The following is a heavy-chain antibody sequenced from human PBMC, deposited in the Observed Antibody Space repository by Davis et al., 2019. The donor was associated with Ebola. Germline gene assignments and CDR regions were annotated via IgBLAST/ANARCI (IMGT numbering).Heavy chain of an antibody. Sequence: GESLKISCAASGFTFSSYAMHWVRQAPGKGLEWVAVISFDGSNEYYADSVKGRFTISRDNSKNTLYLQMNSLRAEDTAVYYCAKGITMIVVEFDYWGQGTLVTVSS. D-gene: IGHD3-22*01. J-gene: IGHJ4*02. CDR2: ISFDGSNE. CDR1: GFTFSSYA. V-gene: IGHV3-30-3*01. CDR3: AKGITMIVVEFDY.